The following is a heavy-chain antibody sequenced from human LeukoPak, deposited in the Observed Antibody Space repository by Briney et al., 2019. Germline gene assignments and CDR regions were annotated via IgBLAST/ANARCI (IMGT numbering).Heavy chain of an antibody. CDR3: ANLLRWEPY. D-gene: IGHD4-23*01. CDR1: GFTFRRYG. V-gene: IGHV3-23*01. Sequence: GGSLRLSCAASGFTFRRYGMSWVRQAPGKGLEWVSAINGRGVNTFYGDSVKGRFTISRDNSKNTLYLQMNSLRAKDTAVYYCANLLRWEPYWGQGTLVTVSS. J-gene: IGHJ4*02. CDR2: INGRGVNT.